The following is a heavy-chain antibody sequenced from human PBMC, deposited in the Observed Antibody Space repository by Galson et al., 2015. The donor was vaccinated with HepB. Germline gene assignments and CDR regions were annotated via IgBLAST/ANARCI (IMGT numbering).Heavy chain of an antibody. CDR2: INAGNGNT. V-gene: IGHV1-3*01. Sequence: SVKVSCKASGYTFTSYAMHWVRQAPGQRLEWMGWINAGNGNTKYSQKFQGRVTITRDTSASTAYMELSSLRSEDTAVYYCARTYRITGTTEDRPFDPWGQGTLVTVSS. J-gene: IGHJ5*02. D-gene: IGHD1-7*01. CDR3: ARTYRITGTTEDRPFDP. CDR1: GYTFTSYA.